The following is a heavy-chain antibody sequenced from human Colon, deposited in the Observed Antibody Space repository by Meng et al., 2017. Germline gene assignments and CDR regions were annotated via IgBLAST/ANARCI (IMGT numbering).Heavy chain of an antibody. V-gene: IGHV3-21*01. CDR3: TRGWMPE. D-gene: IGHD2-2*01. J-gene: IGHJ4*01. CDR2: ITGDSTYI. CDR1: GFTFSGFS. Sequence: EGQVVEAGGGLVKPGWSLRLSCAASGFTFSGFSLSWVRQAPGKGLEWVSSITGDSTYIYYADSVKGRFTVSRDNAKNSLYLQMNSLRADDTAVYYCTRGWMPEWGQGTLVTVSS.